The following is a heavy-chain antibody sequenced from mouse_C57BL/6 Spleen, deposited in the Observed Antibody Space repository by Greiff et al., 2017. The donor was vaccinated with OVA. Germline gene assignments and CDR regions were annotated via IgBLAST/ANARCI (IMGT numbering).Heavy chain of an antibody. CDR1: GYSITSGYY. CDR3: ARGGNSGTWFAY. D-gene: IGHD4-1*01. J-gene: IGHJ3*01. Sequence: EVQLQQSGPGLVKPSQSLSLTCSVTGYSITSGYYWNWIRQFPGNKLEWMGYISYDGSNNYNPSLKNRISITRDTSKNQFFLKLNSVTTEDTATYYCARGGNSGTWFAYWGQGTLVTVSA. CDR2: ISYDGSN. V-gene: IGHV3-6*01.